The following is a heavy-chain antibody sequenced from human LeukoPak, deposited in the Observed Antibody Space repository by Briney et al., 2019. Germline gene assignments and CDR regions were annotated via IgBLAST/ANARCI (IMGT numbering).Heavy chain of an antibody. Sequence: ASVKVSCKASGYTFTSYGISWVRQAPGQGLEWMGWISAYNGNTNYAQKLQGRVTMTTDTSTSTAYMELRSLRSDDTAVYYCARDLRYFDWPPRFYYYGMDIWGQGTTVILSS. J-gene: IGHJ6*02. CDR2: ISAYNGNT. CDR1: GYTFTSYG. V-gene: IGHV1-18*01. D-gene: IGHD3-9*01. CDR3: ARDLRYFDWPPRFYYYGMDI.